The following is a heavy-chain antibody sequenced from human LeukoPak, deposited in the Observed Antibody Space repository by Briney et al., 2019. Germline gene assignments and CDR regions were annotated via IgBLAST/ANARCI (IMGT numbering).Heavy chain of an antibody. CDR3: ARVGSTAEAGTPDY. V-gene: IGHV3-11*06. Sequence: PGGSLRLSCAASGFTFSDYYMSWIRQAPGKGLEWLSYISRSGSHTPYADSVKGRFTVSRDNAKNSLSLELNSLRVDDKAIYYCARVGSTAEAGTPDYWGQGTLVTVSS. J-gene: IGHJ4*02. CDR2: ISRSGSHT. CDR1: GFTFSDYY. D-gene: IGHD6-13*01.